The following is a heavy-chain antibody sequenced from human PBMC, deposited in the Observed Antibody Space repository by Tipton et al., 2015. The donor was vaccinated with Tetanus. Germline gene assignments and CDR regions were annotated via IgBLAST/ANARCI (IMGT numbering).Heavy chain of an antibody. Sequence: GLVTPSETLSLTCTVSGGSISSYYWSWIRQPPGKGLEWIGYIYYSGSTNYNPSLKSRVTISVDTSKNHFSLKLSSVTAADTAVYYWAAEPVVVTAAAFDYWGQGTLVTVSS. CDR3: AAEPVVVTAAAFDY. D-gene: IGHD2-21*02. CDR2: IYYSGST. J-gene: IGHJ4*02. V-gene: IGHV4-59*01. CDR1: GGSISSYY.